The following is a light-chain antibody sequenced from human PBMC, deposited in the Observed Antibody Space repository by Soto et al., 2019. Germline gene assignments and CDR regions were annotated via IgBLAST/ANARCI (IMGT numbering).Light chain of an antibody. J-gene: IGKJ2*01. Sequence: DIVMTKSPDSLAVSLGERATINCKSSQTVLYSSNNKNYLAWYLQKPGQPPKLLIYWASTRASGVPDRFSGSGSGTDFTLTISSLQAEDVAVYYCQQYYSTPHTFGQGTKLEIK. CDR1: QTVLYSSNNKNY. CDR2: WAS. CDR3: QQYYSTPHT. V-gene: IGKV4-1*01.